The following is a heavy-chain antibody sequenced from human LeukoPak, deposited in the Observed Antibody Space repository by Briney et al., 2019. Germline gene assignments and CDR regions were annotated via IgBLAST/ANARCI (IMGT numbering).Heavy chain of an antibody. D-gene: IGHD5-18*01. V-gene: IGHV3-21*01. J-gene: IGHJ4*02. Sequence: GGSLRLSCAASGFTFSSYSMNWVRQAPGKGLEWVSSISSSSSYIYYADSVKGRFTISRDNAKNSLYLQMNSLRAEDTAVYYCASYVDTAMVQDYWGQGTLVTVSS. CDR1: GFTFSSYS. CDR2: ISSSSSYI. CDR3: ASYVDTAMVQDY.